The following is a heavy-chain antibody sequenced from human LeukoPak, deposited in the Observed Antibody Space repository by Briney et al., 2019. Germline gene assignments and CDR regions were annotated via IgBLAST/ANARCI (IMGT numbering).Heavy chain of an antibody. Sequence: SETLSLTCTVSGGSVSSGSYYWSWIRQPPGKGLEWSGYIYYSGSTNYNPSLKSRVTISVDTSKNQFSLKLSSVTAADTAVYYCARDPVGATGMDVWGQGTTVTVSS. CDR1: GGSVSSGSYY. V-gene: IGHV4-61*01. D-gene: IGHD1-26*01. CDR3: ARDPVGATGMDV. CDR2: IYYSGST. J-gene: IGHJ6*02.